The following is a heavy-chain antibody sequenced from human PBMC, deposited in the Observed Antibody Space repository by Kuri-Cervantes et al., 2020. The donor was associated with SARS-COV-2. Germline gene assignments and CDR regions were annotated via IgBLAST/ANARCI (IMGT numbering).Heavy chain of an antibody. CDR2: IFTDDKT. Sequence: GGSLRLSCAASGFTVNSYYINWVRQAQGKGLEWVSVIFTDDKTYYADSVKDRVNMSRDNFRNTVFLQINSLRADDTAVYYCARGNVAVGGDAFDVWGHGTVVTVSS. J-gene: IGHJ3*01. V-gene: IGHV3-66*01. D-gene: IGHD6-19*01. CDR3: ARGNVAVGGDAFDV. CDR1: GFTVNSYY.